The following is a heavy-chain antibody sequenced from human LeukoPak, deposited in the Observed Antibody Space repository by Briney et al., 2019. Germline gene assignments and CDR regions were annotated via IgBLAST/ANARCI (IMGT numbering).Heavy chain of an antibody. D-gene: IGHD3-16*01. Sequence: SDTLSLTCAVSGGSISTYFWSWIRQAPGKGLEWIGHIHNIENTNYNPSLKSRVTISVDTSKNQFSLKLSSVTAADTAVYYCARDGGSGGPDGAFDIWGQGTMVTVSS. CDR2: IHNIENT. CDR1: GGSISTYF. V-gene: IGHV4-59*01. CDR3: ARDGGSGGPDGAFDI. J-gene: IGHJ3*02.